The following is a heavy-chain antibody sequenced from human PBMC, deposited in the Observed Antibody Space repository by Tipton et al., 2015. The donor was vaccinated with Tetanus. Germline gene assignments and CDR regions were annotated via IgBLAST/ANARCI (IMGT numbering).Heavy chain of an antibody. V-gene: IGHV3-7*01. CDR3: ARDGTYLFDY. Sequence: SLRLSCAASGFDFRSDWMSWVRQAPGKGLEWVANIKQDGSAKYYVDSVKGRFTISRDNAKNSLYLQMNSLRAEDTAVYYCARDGTYLFDYWGQGTLVTVSA. D-gene: IGHD1-1*01. CDR1: GFDFRSDW. CDR2: IKQDGSAK. J-gene: IGHJ4*02.